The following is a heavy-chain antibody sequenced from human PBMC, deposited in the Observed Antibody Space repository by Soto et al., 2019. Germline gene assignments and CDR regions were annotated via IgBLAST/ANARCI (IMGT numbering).Heavy chain of an antibody. V-gene: IGHV3-30*18. CDR1: GFTFSSYG. Sequence: PGGSLRLSCAASGFTFSSYGMHWVRQAPGKGPEWVAVISYDGSYKYYADSVKGRFTISRDNSKNTLYLQMNSLRAEDTAVYYCTKWNGGFDYWGQGTLVTVSS. D-gene: IGHD3-16*01. CDR2: ISYDGSYK. J-gene: IGHJ4*02. CDR3: TKWNGGFDY.